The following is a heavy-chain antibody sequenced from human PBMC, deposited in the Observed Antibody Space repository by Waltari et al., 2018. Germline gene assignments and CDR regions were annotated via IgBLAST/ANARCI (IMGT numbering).Heavy chain of an antibody. CDR3: ARDNSGMDV. J-gene: IGHJ6*02. CDR1: GFTFSSYS. V-gene: IGHV3-21*01. CDR2: ISISSSYR. Sequence: EVQLVESGGGLVKPGGSLRLSCAASGFTFSSYSMNWVRQAPGKWLGWVSSISISSSYRYYADSVKGRFTISRDNAKNSLYLQRNSLRAEDTAVYYCARDNSGMDVWGQGTTVTVSS.